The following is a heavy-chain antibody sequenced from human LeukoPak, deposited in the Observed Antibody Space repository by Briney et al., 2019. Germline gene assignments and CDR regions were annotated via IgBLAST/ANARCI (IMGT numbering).Heavy chain of an antibody. D-gene: IGHD3-10*01. Sequence: PGGSLRLSCAASGFTFSSYGMHWVRQAPGRGLEGVAVISYDGSNKYYADSVKGRFTISRDNSKNTLYLQMNSLRAEDTAVYYCAKGMVRGPYYYYGMDVWGKGTTATVSS. J-gene: IGHJ6*04. CDR3: AKGMVRGPYYYYGMDV. V-gene: IGHV3-30*18. CDR2: ISYDGSNK. CDR1: GFTFSSYG.